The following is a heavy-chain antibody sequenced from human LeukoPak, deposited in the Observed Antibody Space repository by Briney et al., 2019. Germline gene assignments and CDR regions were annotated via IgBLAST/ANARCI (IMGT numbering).Heavy chain of an antibody. CDR3: ARPKRVGAFDI. CDR1: GGTFSSYA. Sequence: SVKVSCKASGGTFSSYAISWVRQAPGQGLEWMGRIIPILGIANYAQKFQGRVTITADKSTSTAYMELSSLRSEDSAVYYCARPKRVGAFDIWGQGTMVTVSS. J-gene: IGHJ3*02. CDR2: IIPILGIA. V-gene: IGHV1-69*04.